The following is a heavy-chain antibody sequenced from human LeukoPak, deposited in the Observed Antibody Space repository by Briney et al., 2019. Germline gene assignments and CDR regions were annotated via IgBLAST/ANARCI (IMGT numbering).Heavy chain of an antibody. CDR2: IYYSGST. CDR1: GGSISSSSYY. J-gene: IGHJ6*03. Sequence: SETLSLTCTVSGGSISSSSYYWGWIRQPPGKGLEWIGSIYYSGSTYYNPSLKSRVTISVDTSKNQFSLKLSSVTAADTAVYYCARENGVALYYYYYVDVWGKGTTVTVSS. CDR3: ARENGVALYYYYYVDV. D-gene: IGHD2-8*01. V-gene: IGHV4-39*07.